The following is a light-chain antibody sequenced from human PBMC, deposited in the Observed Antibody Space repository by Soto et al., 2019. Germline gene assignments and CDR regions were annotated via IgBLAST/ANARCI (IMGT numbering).Light chain of an antibody. V-gene: IGLV1-44*01. CDR3: AAWDDSLNGVV. Sequence: QSVLTQPPSASGTPGQRVTISCSGSISNIGGNTVNWYQQLPGTAPKLLMYTNNQRPSGVPDRFSGSKSGTSASLVISGLQSEDEADYYCAAWDDSLNGVVFGGGTKVTVL. CDR1: ISNIGGNT. CDR2: TNN. J-gene: IGLJ2*01.